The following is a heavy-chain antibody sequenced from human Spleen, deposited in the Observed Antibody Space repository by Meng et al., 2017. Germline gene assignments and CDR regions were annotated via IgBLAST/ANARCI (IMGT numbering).Heavy chain of an antibody. CDR3: ARVNSDCGGVMCYKGWFDP. J-gene: IGHJ5*02. Sequence: QVQLQESGPGLVKPSQTLSLTCTVLGGSISGGDYSWSLIRQPPGKGLEWIGYIHFSGSTYYNPSLNSRITTSVDMSRNQFSLRLTSVTSADMAVYYCARVNSDCGGVMCYKGWFDPWGQGTLVTVSS. CDR2: IHFSGST. D-gene: IGHD2-21*01. CDR1: GGSISGGDYS. V-gene: IGHV4-30-4*01.